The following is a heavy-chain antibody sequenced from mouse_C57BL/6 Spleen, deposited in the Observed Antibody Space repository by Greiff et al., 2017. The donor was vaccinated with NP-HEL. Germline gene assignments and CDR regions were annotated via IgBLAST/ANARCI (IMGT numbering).Heavy chain of an antibody. D-gene: IGHD2-2*01. CDR3: ARSRSARVTTPFAY. V-gene: IGHV1-81*01. Sequence: QVQLQQSGAELARPGASVKLSCKASGYTFTSYGISWVKQRSGQGLEWIGEIYPRSGNTYYNAKVKGRVTLTGEKSSSTAYMELRSLTSGDFAVYFCARSRSARVTTPFAYWGQGTLVTVSA. CDR2: IYPRSGNT. CDR1: GYTFTSYG. J-gene: IGHJ3*01.